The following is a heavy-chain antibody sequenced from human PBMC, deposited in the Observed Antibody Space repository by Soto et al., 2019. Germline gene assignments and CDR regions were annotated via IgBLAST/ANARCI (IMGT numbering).Heavy chain of an antibody. CDR2: ITADGSGT. J-gene: IGHJ1*01. D-gene: IGHD6-6*01. CDR3: ASASTPTEY. V-gene: IGHV3-23*01. CDR1: GLPFSNYG. Sequence: GGSLRLSCAASGLPFSNYGMVWVRQTPAKRLEWVAIITADGSGTEYLDSVKGRFSISRDNSRNILFLQMSSMRVDDTAIYYCASASTPTEYWGQGTQVTVSS.